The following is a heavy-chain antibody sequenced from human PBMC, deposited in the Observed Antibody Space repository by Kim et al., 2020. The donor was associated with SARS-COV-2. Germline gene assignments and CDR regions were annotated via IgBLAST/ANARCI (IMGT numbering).Heavy chain of an antibody. CDR1: GFLFIDAW. D-gene: IGHD3-10*01. Sequence: GGSLRLSCAASGFLFIDAWMSWVRQAPGKGLEWLGRIKTNTDEGAVDSAASVTGRFTISRDDSQKKLYLQMNSLKTEDTAVYFCARHAGGWSNHFDYWGQGTLVTVSS. V-gene: IGHV3-15*01. J-gene: IGHJ4*02. CDR3: ARHAGGWSNHFDY. CDR2: IKTNTDEGAV.